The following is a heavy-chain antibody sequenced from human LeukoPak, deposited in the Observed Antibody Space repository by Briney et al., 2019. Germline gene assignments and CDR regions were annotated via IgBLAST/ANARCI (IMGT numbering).Heavy chain of an antibody. D-gene: IGHD2-2*01. Sequence: GASVKVSCKASGGTFSSYAISWVRQPAAQGLEWMGRIIPIFGTANYAQKFQRRVTITTDESTSTAYMELSSLRSEDTAVYYCARDREGYCSSTSCYSYFDSWGQGTLVTVSS. V-gene: IGHV1-69*05. J-gene: IGHJ4*02. CDR2: IIPIFGTA. CDR3: ARDREGYCSSTSCYSYFDS. CDR1: GGTFSSYA.